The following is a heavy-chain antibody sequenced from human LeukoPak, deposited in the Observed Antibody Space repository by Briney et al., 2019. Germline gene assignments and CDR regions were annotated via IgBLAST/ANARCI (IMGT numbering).Heavy chain of an antibody. V-gene: IGHV1-24*01. Sequence: ASVKVSCKVSGYTLTELSMHWVRQAPGKGLEWMGGFDPEDGETIYAQQFQGRVTMTEDTSTDTAYTELSSLRSEDTAVYYCATGNPLRITMVRGSKGKRSDWFDPWGQGTLVTASS. CDR1: GYTLTELS. J-gene: IGHJ5*02. CDR2: FDPEDGET. D-gene: IGHD3-10*01. CDR3: ATGNPLRITMVRGSKGKRSDWFDP.